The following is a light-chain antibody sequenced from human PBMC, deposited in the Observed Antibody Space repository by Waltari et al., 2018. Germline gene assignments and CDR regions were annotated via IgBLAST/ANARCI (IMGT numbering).Light chain of an antibody. CDR1: QSILHRPNNKNY. J-gene: IGKJ4*01. Sequence: DIVMTQSPDSLAVSLGETATINCESSQSILHRPNNKNYLAWYQHKPGQHPKLLIYWASTRETGVPDRVRGSGSGTNFTLTITSLQAEDVALYYCQQYYNTPALTFGGGTKVQIK. CDR3: QQYYNTPALT. CDR2: WAS. V-gene: IGKV4-1*01.